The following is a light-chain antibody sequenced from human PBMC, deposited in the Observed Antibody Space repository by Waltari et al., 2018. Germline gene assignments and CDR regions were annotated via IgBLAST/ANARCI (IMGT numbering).Light chain of an antibody. CDR2: KAS. Sequence: DIQMTQSPSTLSASVGDRVTIPCRASQSISSWLAWYQQKPGQVPKLLMYKASTLERGVPSRFSGSGSGTEFTLTISSLQADDFATYYCQQYNSDPYTFGQGTKLEIK. CDR3: QQYNSDPYT. CDR1: QSISSW. V-gene: IGKV1-5*03. J-gene: IGKJ2*01.